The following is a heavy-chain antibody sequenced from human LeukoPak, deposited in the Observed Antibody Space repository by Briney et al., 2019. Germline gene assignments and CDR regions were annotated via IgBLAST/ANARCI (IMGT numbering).Heavy chain of an antibody. CDR2: IYPGDSDT. V-gene: IGHV5-51*01. D-gene: IGHD3-10*01. Sequence: GESLKISSKGSGYSFTSYWIGWVRQMPGKGLEWMGIIYPGDSDTRYSPSFQGQVTISADKSISTAYLQWSSLKASDTAMYYCARRVTMVRGGYYFDNWGQGTLVTVSS. CDR1: GYSFTSYW. CDR3: ARRVTMVRGGYYFDN. J-gene: IGHJ4*02.